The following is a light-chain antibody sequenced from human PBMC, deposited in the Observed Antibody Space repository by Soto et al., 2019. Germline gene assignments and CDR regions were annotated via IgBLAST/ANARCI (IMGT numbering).Light chain of an antibody. CDR2: EGS. CDR1: SSDVGSYNL. Sequence: QSALTQPASVSGSPGQSITISCTGTSSDVGSYNLVSWYQQHPGKAPKLMIYEGSKRPSGVSNRFSGSKSGNTTSLTISGLQAEDEADYYRSSYTSSSTLHVFGTGTKVTVL. CDR3: SSYTSSSTLHV. V-gene: IGLV2-14*02. J-gene: IGLJ1*01.